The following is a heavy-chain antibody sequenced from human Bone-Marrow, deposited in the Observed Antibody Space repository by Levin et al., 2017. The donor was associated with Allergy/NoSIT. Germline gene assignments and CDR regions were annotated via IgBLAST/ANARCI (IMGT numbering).Heavy chain of an antibody. V-gene: IGHV3-30-3*01. CDR2: ISYDGIYT. D-gene: IGHD4-17*01. Sequence: GGSLRLSCAGSGFTFSNYAFHWVRQAPGKGLEWVALISYDGIYTFYTDSLKGRFTISRDNSKNTLYLQMNSLRPEDTSVYYCSRVSTETAYDYYYGMDVWGQGTTVTVSS. CDR3: SRVSTETAYDYYYGMDV. CDR1: GFTFSNYA. J-gene: IGHJ6*02.